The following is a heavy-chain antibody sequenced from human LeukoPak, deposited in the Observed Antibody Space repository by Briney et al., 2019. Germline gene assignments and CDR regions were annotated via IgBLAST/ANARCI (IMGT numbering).Heavy chain of an antibody. CDR1: GYTFTAYY. Sequence: ASVKVSCKASGYTFTAYYMHWVRQAPGQGLEWMGWINPNSGGTNYAQKFQGRVTMTRDTSITTAYMELTRVRSDDTAVYYCARVKAPKVELRRHYFSGMDVWGQGTTVTASS. CDR2: INPNSGGT. V-gene: IGHV1-2*02. CDR3: ARVKAPKVELRRHYFSGMDV. D-gene: IGHD1-7*01. J-gene: IGHJ6*02.